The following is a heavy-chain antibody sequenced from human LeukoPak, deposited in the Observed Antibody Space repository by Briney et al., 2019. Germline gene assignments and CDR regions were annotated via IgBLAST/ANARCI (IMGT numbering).Heavy chain of an antibody. Sequence: SETLSLTCTVSGVSMSSYYWSWIRQPAGKGLEWIGRVYTSGNTNYNPSLKSRVTMSVDTSKNQFSLKLTSVTAADTAVYYCARGLSHSKDIWGQGTMVTVSS. CDR3: ARGLSHSKDI. CDR1: GVSMSSYY. CDR2: VYTSGNT. J-gene: IGHJ3*02. V-gene: IGHV4-4*07.